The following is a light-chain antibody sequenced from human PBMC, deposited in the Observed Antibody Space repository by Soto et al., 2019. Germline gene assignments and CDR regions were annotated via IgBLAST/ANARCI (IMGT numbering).Light chain of an antibody. V-gene: IGKV1-33*01. CDR1: QDINKN. CDR3: QQYDSLPPT. Sequence: DIQMTQSPSSLSASVGDRVTITCQASQDINKNLIWYQQKPGKAPKLLIYDASDLETGVPSRFSGSGSGTGSTFTISSLQPEDFATYYCQQYDSLPPTFGQGTRLEIK. CDR2: DAS. J-gene: IGKJ5*01.